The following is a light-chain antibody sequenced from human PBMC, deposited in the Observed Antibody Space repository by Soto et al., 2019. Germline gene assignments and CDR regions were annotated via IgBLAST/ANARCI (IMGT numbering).Light chain of an antibody. CDR3: QQSYSIPYT. CDR2: GAS. CDR1: QSMNNY. V-gene: IGKV1-39*01. Sequence: DIQMTQSPSSLSASVGDRVTITCRASQSMNNYLNWYQQKPGKAPKLLVYGASSLQSGVPSRFRGSGSGTDFTLTISSLQAEDFAIYYCQQSYSIPYTFGQGTKLEIK. J-gene: IGKJ2*01.